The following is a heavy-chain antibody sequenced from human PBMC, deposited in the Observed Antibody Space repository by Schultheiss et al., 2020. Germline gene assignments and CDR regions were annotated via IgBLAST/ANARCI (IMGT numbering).Heavy chain of an antibody. CDR1: GIAFSTSY. CDR3: ARYLQQWLVLEDY. Sequence: GGSLRLSCAASGIAFSTSYMHWFRQVPGEGLVWVSRISSDGSGTTYADSVKGRFSISRDNAKSTLYLQMNSLRAEDTAVYYCARYLQQWLVLEDYWGQGTLVTVSS. D-gene: IGHD6-19*01. CDR2: ISSDGSGT. V-gene: IGHV3-74*01. J-gene: IGHJ4*02.